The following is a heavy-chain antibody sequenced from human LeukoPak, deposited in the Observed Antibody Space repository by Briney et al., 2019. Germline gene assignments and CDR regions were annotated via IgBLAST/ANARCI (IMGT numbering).Heavy chain of an antibody. Sequence: SETLSLTCTVSGGSISSYYWSWIRQPPGKGLEWIGYIYYSGSTNYNPSIESRVTISVDTSKNQFSLKLTSVTAADTAVYYCARGYGYNSEYWGQGIVVTVSP. J-gene: IGHJ4*02. CDR3: ARGYGYNSEY. V-gene: IGHV4-59*01. CDR2: IYYSGST. CDR1: GGSISSYY. D-gene: IGHD5-24*01.